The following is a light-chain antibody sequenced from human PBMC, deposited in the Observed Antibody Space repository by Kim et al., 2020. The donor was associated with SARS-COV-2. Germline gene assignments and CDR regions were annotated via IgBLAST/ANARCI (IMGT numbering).Light chain of an antibody. J-gene: IGKJ1*01. V-gene: IGKV3-15*01. Sequence: PGEKAPLSCRASQTMKNKLVGNKHQPGQPPRLLIYDAPSGATGVPASFIGSGSETDFTLPISSLHSEDFAVYYCQQSNDWPPLTFGQGTKVDIK. CDR2: DAP. CDR3: QQSNDWPPLT. CDR1: QTMKNK.